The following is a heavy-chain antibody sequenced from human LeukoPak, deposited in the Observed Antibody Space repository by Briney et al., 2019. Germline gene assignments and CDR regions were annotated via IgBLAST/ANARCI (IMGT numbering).Heavy chain of an antibody. J-gene: IGHJ6*03. CDR1: RFTFSSYG. Sequence: GGSLRLSCAASRFTFSSYGMHWVRQAPGKGLEWVAYIQYEGSNEQYADSVKGRFSISRDSSKNILYLQMNSLRAEDTAAYYCAKDRCSNGVGCYYYYMDVWGKGTTVTISS. D-gene: IGHD2-8*01. V-gene: IGHV3-30*02. CDR3: AKDRCSNGVGCYYYYMDV. CDR2: IQYEGSNE.